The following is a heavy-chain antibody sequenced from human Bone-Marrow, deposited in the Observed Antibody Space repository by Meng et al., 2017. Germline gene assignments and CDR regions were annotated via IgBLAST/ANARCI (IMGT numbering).Heavy chain of an antibody. CDR3: ARYRVSSKNY. V-gene: IGHV4-59*01. Sequence: ESLKISCTVSGGSISSYYWSWIRQPPGKGLEWIGYIYYSGSTNYNPSLKSRVTISVDTSKNQFSLKLSSVTAADTAVYYCARYRVSSKNYWGQGTLVTVSS. CDR2: IYYSGST. D-gene: IGHD6-13*01. CDR1: GGSISSYY. J-gene: IGHJ4*02.